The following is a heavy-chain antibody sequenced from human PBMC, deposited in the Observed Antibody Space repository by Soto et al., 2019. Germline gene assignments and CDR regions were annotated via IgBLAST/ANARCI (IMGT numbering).Heavy chain of an antibody. CDR3: ARHQYSYGINWFDP. Sequence: SETLSLTCTVSGGSISSSSYYWGWIRQPPGKGLEWIRSIYYSGSTYYNPSLKSRVTISVDTSKNQFSLKLSSVTAADTAVYYCARHQYSYGINWFDPWGQGTLVTVSS. D-gene: IGHD5-18*01. CDR2: IYYSGST. CDR1: GGSISSSSYY. V-gene: IGHV4-39*01. J-gene: IGHJ5*02.